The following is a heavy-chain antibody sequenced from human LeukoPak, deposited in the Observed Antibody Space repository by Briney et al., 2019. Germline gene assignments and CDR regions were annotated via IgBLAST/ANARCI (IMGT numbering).Heavy chain of an antibody. CDR2: INPSGGNT. CDR3: ARDEAVAFFDY. CDR1: GYTFTSYY. J-gene: IGHJ4*02. D-gene: IGHD6-19*01. Sequence: ASVKVSCKASGYTFTSYYMHWVRQAPGQGLEWMGIINPSGGNTSYAQKFQGRVTMTRDTSTSTVYMELSSLRSEDTAVYYCARDEAVAFFDYWGQGTLVTVSS. V-gene: IGHV1-46*01.